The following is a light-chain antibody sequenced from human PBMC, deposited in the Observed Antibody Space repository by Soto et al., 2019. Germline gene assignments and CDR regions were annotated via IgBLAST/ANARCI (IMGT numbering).Light chain of an antibody. CDR3: QQYGDSRWT. CDR1: QSVSSN. V-gene: IGKV3-20*01. J-gene: IGKJ1*01. CDR2: SAS. Sequence: EKVMTQSPATLSVSPGERATLSCRASQSVSSNLAWYQQKPGQAPRLLIYSASHRATGIPDRFSGSESGTDFTLTISRLEPEDFAVYYCQQYGDSRWTFGQGTKVDIK.